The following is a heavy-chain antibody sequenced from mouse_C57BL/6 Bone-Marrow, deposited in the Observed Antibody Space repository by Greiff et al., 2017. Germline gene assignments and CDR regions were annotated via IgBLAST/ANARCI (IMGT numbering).Heavy chain of an antibody. V-gene: IGHV1-63*01. CDR1: GYTFTNYW. J-gene: IGHJ3*01. CDR2: IYPGGGYT. D-gene: IGHD1-1*01. CDR3: ARSIYGSSYGFAY. Sequence: QVQLKESGAELVRPGTSVKMSCKASGYTFTNYWIGWAKQRPGHGLEWIGDIYPGGGYTNYNEKFKGKATLTADKSSSTAYMQFSSLTSEDSAIYYCARSIYGSSYGFAYWGQGTLVTVSA.